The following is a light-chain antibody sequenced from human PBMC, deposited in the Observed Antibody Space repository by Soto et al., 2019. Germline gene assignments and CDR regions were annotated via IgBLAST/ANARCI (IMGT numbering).Light chain of an antibody. CDR1: QGISNL. J-gene: IGKJ1*01. V-gene: IGKV1-9*01. CDR3: QQFNSYPRT. Sequence: DIPLTQSPSFLSASEGDRVTIACRASQGISNLLAWYQQKPGKAPKLLISFASTLQSGVPSRFTGSGSGTEFTLTISSLQPEDFATYYYQQFNSYPRTFGQGTKVEIK. CDR2: FAS.